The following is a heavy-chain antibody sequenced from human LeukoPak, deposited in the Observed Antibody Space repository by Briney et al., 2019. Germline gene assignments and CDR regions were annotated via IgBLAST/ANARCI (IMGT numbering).Heavy chain of an antibody. CDR1: GGSFSGYY. Sequence: SETLSLTCAVYGGSFSGYYWSWIRQPPGKGLEWLGEMYLSGTTHSNPSVKSRVTISVDTSKNQFSLRLSSVTAADTAVYYCARLQYCSGTSCYWFDPWGQGTLVTVSS. CDR3: ARLQYCSGTSCYWFDP. D-gene: IGHD2-2*01. V-gene: IGHV4-34*01. CDR2: MYLSGTT. J-gene: IGHJ5*02.